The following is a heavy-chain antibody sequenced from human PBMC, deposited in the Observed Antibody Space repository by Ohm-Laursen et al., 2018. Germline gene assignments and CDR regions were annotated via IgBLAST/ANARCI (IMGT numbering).Heavy chain of an antibody. CDR3: ASVWELLQDYAFDI. CDR2: INHSGST. Sequence: SDTLSLTCAVYGGSFSGYYWSWIRQPPGKGLEWIGEINHSGSTNYNPSLKSRVTISVDTSKNQFSLKLSSVTAADTAVYYCASVWELLQDYAFDIWGQGTMVTVSS. J-gene: IGHJ3*02. CDR1: GGSFSGYY. D-gene: IGHD1-26*01. V-gene: IGHV4-34*01.